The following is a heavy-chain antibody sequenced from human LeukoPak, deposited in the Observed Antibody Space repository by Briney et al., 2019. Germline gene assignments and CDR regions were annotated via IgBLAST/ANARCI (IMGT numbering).Heavy chain of an antibody. CDR3: ARELCGGSKIPTGFDY. J-gene: IGHJ4*02. CDR1: GYTFTGYY. D-gene: IGHD1-26*01. Sequence: ASVKVSCKASGYTFTGYYMHWVRQAPGQGLEWMGWINPNSGGTNYAQKFQGRVTMTRDTFTSTVYMELSSLRSEDTAVYYCARELCGGSKIPTGFDYWGQGTLVTVSS. CDR2: INPNSGGT. V-gene: IGHV1-2*02.